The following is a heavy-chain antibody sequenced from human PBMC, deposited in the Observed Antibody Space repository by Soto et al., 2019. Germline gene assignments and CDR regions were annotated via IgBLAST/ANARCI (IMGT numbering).Heavy chain of an antibody. D-gene: IGHD3-10*01. J-gene: IGHJ6*03. CDR3: AKDYRVRAHPRRTAGGNYYYYMDV. Sequence: GGSLILSCAASGFTFSSYCMHWVRQAPGKGLEWVAVISYDGSNKYYADSVKGRFTISRDNSKNTLYLQMNSLRAEDTAVYYCAKDYRVRAHPRRTAGGNYYYYMDVWGKGTTVTVSS. CDR2: ISYDGSNK. V-gene: IGHV3-30*18. CDR1: GFTFSSYC.